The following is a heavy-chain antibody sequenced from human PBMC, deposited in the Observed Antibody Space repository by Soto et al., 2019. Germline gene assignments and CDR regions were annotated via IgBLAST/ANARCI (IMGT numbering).Heavy chain of an antibody. V-gene: IGHV5-10-1*01. J-gene: IGHJ4*02. CDR3: ARLQAAAGDNDLTFDY. CDR1: GYSFTSYW. CDR2: IDPSDSYT. Sequence: EVQLVQSGAEVKKPGESLRISCKGSGYSFTSYWISWVRQMPGKGLEWMGRIDPSDSYTNYSPSFQGHVTISADKSLSTADLQWSSPKAPATARYYCARLQAAAGDNDLTFDYWGQGTLVTVSS. D-gene: IGHD6-13*01.